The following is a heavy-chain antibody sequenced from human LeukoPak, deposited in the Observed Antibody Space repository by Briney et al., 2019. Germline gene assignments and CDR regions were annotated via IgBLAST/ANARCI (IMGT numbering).Heavy chain of an antibody. Sequence: SETLSLTCAVYGGSFSKYYWSWIRQSPGKGLEWIGEINDSGTINYNPSLMSRVTISVDKSKNHFSLKLSSVTAADTAVYYCARRWNYGRNYYIDVWGKGATVSVSS. CDR3: ARRWNYGRNYYIDV. J-gene: IGHJ6*03. CDR1: GGSFSKYY. D-gene: IGHD1-7*01. CDR2: INDSGTI. V-gene: IGHV4-34*01.